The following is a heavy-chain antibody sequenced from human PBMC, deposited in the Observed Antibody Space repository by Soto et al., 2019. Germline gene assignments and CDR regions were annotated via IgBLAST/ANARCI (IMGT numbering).Heavy chain of an antibody. D-gene: IGHD1-26*01. Sequence: ASVKVSCKASGYTSADFGISWVRQAPGQGLEWMGWVSGNNGASNPAPKVQGRITMTLDTSTGVSYMALRSLRSDDTAIYYCVRDQKYYRVNGNWFDIWGQGXLVTVYS. CDR3: VRDQKYYRVNGNWFDI. V-gene: IGHV1-18*04. J-gene: IGHJ5*01. CDR1: GYTSADFG. CDR2: VSGNNGAS.